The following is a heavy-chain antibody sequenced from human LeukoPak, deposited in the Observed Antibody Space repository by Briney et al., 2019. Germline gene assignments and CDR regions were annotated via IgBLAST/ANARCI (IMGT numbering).Heavy chain of an antibody. CDR3: AKEPWDLEYSLVAKYFQH. D-gene: IGHD3-3*01. CDR1: GFIVGDTH. J-gene: IGHJ1*01. Sequence: GGSLRLSCAGSGFIVGDTHMTWVRQAPGKGLEWVSLVYSGITTHYADSVKGRFSISRDHSNNILYLQMSTLRAEDTAVYYCAKEPWDLEYSLVAKYFQHWGQGILVTVSS. CDR2: VYSGITT. V-gene: IGHV3-53*01.